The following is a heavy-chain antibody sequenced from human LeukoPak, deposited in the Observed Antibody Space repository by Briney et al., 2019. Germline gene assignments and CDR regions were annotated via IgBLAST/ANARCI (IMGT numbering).Heavy chain of an antibody. D-gene: IGHD3-10*01. Sequence: SETLSLTCTVSGYSISSSYYWGCIRHPPGKGLEWIVFVIKRGSTTNNPTLKSRVTISVDTSKSQFSLNLSSVTAADTAVYYCARDHRYGSGSLASYDCYGMDVWGQGTTVTVSS. CDR1: GYSISSSYY. CDR2: VIKRGST. CDR3: ARDHRYGSGSLASYDCYGMDV. J-gene: IGHJ6*02. V-gene: IGHV4-38-2*02.